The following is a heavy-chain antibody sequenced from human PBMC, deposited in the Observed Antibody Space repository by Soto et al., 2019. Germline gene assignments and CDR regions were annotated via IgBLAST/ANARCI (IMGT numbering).Heavy chain of an antibody. Sequence: GGSLRLSCAASGFTFSSYAMSWVRQAPGKGLEWVSAISGSGGSTYYADSVKGRFTISRDNSKNTLYLQMNSLRAEDTAVYYCAKLVNDFWSGYMDYYYGMDVWGQGTTVTISS. CDR2: ISGSGGST. D-gene: IGHD3-3*01. V-gene: IGHV3-23*01. J-gene: IGHJ6*02. CDR1: GFTFSSYA. CDR3: AKLVNDFWSGYMDYYYGMDV.